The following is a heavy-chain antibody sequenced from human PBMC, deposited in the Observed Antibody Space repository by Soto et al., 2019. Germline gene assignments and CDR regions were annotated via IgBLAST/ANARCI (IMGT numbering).Heavy chain of an antibody. J-gene: IGHJ6*02. CDR1: GYTFTSCG. Sequence: ASVKVSCKASGYTFTSCGISWVRQAPGQGLEWMGGFSADDGKTNYAQKLQGRVTMTEDTSTDTAYMELSSLRSEDTAVYYCATEDVEQQLVQGYGMDVWGQGTTVTVSS. CDR3: ATEDVEQQLVQGYGMDV. CDR2: FSADDGKT. V-gene: IGHV1-18*01. D-gene: IGHD6-13*01.